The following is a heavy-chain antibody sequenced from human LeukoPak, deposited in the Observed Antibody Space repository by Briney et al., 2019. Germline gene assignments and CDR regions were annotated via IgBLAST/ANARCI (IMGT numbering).Heavy chain of an antibody. Sequence: GASVKVSCKASGYTFTSYDINWVRQATGQGLEWMGWMNPNSGNTGYAQKFQGRVTMTRNTSISTAYMELSSLRSEDTAVYYCARDLGSYGSGSPEPNWFDPWGQGTLVTVSS. CDR1: GYTFTSYD. D-gene: IGHD3-10*01. CDR2: MNPNSGNT. CDR3: ARDLGSYGSGSPEPNWFDP. V-gene: IGHV1-8*01. J-gene: IGHJ5*02.